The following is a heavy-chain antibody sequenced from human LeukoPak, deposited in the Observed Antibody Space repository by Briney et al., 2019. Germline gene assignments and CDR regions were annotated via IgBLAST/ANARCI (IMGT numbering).Heavy chain of an antibody. CDR1: RFSFSTYA. CDR3: AQLRYFDWPISPFDY. D-gene: IGHD3-9*01. Sequence: GESLRLSCAASRFSFSTYAMSWVRQAPGKGLEWVSAISGSGGSTYYADSVKGRFTISRDNSKNTLYLQMNSLRAEDTAVYYCAQLRYFDWPISPFDYWGQGTLVTVSS. V-gene: IGHV3-23*01. J-gene: IGHJ4*02. CDR2: ISGSGGST.